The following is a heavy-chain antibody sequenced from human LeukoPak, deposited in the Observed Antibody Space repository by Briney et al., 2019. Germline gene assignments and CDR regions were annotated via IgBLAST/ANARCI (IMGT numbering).Heavy chain of an antibody. V-gene: IGHV3-21*01. D-gene: IGHD2-2*01. CDR2: INTYGNYI. CDR3: ARDPHIVVEPSDRVYFLGS. CDR1: GFTFNAYS. Sequence: PGGSLRLSCAASGFTFNAYSMNWVRQAPGKGLEWVSSINTYGNYIYYADSLKGRFTISRDNAKNSLYLQMNSLRAEDTAVYYCARDPHIVVEPSDRVYFLGSWGQGTLVAVSS. J-gene: IGHJ4*02.